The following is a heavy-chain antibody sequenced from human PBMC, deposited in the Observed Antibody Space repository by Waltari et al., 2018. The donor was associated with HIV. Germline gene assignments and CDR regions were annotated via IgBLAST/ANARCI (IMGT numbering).Heavy chain of an antibody. CDR1: GGSISSYY. CDR3: ASQGAITGNAFDI. CDR2: IYYSGST. V-gene: IGHV4-59*01. D-gene: IGHD1-20*01. J-gene: IGHJ3*02. Sequence: QVQLQESGPGLVKPSETLSLTCTVSGGSISSYYWSWIRQPPGKGLEWIGYIYYSGSTNYHPSLKSRVTIAVDTSKNQFSLKLSSVTAADTAVYYCASQGAITGNAFDIWGQGTMVTVSS.